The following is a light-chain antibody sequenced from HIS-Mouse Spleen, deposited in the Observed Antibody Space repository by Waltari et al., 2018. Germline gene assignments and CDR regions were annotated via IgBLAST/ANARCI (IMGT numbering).Light chain of an antibody. CDR2: SNN. CDR1: SSHIGSNT. V-gene: IGLV1-44*01. CDR3: AAWDDSLNGWV. J-gene: IGLJ3*02. Sequence: QSVLTQPPSASGTPGQRVTISCSGSSSHIGSNTVNWYQQPPGTAPNLLIYSNNQRPSGVPDRFSGSKSGTSASLAISGLQSEDEADYYCAAWDDSLNGWVFGGGTKLTVL.